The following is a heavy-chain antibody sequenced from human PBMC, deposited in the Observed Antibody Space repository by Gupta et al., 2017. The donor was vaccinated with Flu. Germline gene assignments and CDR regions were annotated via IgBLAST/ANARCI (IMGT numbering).Heavy chain of an antibody. D-gene: IGHD5-24*01. CDR1: GFSFSSYG. J-gene: IGHJ6*02. CDR3: AKDWKWNYNNYGMNV. CDR2: KSEDGSNK. Sequence: QEQVVESGGGVVQPGRSLRLSCAASGFSFSSYGMHWFRPAPGKGLGWVALKSEDGSNKNYADSVKGRFTISRDNSKNKLYLQMISLRTEDTAVYHCAKDWKWNYNNYGMNVWGQGTTVTVSS. V-gene: IGHV3-30*18.